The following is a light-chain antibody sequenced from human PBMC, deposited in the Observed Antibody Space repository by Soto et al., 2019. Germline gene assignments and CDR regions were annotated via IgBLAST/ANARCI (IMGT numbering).Light chain of an antibody. CDR1: SSDIGSYNY. J-gene: IGLJ2*01. CDR2: YVS. V-gene: IGLV2-11*01. CDR3: CSYAGSYTLV. Sequence: QSALTQPRSVSGSPGQSVAISCTGTSSDIGSYNYVSWYQQHPDKAPKLMIYYVSKRPSGVPDRFSGSKSGNTASLTISGLQDEDEAEYYCCSYAGSYTLVFGGGTQLTVL.